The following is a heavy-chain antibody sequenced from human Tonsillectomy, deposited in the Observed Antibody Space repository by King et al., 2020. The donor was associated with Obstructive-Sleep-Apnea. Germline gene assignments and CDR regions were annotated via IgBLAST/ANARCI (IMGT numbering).Heavy chain of an antibody. J-gene: IGHJ3*02. CDR1: GGSFSGYY. V-gene: IGHV4-34*01. CDR3: ARGRADSSGYYYVARVSRAFDI. D-gene: IGHD3-22*01. Sequence: QLQQWGAGLLKPSETLSLTCAVYGGSFSGYYWSWIRQPPGKGLEWIGEINHSGSTNYNPSLKSRVTISVDTSKNQFSLKLSSVTAADTAVYYCARGRADSSGYYYVARVSRAFDIWGQGTMVTVSS. CDR2: INHSGST.